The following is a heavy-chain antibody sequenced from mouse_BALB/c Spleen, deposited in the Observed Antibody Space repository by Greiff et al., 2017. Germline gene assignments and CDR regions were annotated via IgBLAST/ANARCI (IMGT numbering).Heavy chain of an antibody. D-gene: IGHD3-2*01. Sequence: VQLQQSGAELVKPGASVKLSCTASGFNIKDTYMHWVKQRPEQGLEWIGRIDPANGNTKYDPKFQGKATITADTSSNTAYLQLSSLTSEDTAVYYCARLGDSSGYFDYWGQGTTLTVSS. V-gene: IGHV14-3*02. CDR1: GFNIKDTY. CDR2: IDPANGNT. CDR3: ARLGDSSGYFDY. J-gene: IGHJ2*01.